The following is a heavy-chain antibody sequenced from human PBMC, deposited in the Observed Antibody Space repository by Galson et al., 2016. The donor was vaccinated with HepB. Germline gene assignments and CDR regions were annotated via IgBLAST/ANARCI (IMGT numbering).Heavy chain of an antibody. J-gene: IGHJ3*02. CDR1: GFNFRTYS. CDR3: GRGDAFDI. V-gene: IGHV3-21*01. D-gene: IGHD3-16*01. CDR2: IDGGNDQI. Sequence: SLRLSCAASGFNFRTYSVNWVRQAPGKGLEWVSSIDGGNDQIHYEDSVKGRFTMSRDDAKNLLYLQMNSLRAEDTAGYYCGRGDAFDIWGQGTVVTVSA.